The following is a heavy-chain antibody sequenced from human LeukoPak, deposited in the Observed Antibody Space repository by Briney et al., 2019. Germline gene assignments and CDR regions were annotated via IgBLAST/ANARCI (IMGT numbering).Heavy chain of an antibody. CDR1: GFTFSSYS. CDR2: ISSSSSYI. D-gene: IGHD6-13*01. Sequence: GGSLRLSCAASGFTFSSYSMNWVRQAPGKGLEWVSSISSSSSYIYYADSVKGRFTISRDNAKNSLYPQMNSLRAEDTAVYYCAGDIAAAGSIDYWGQGTLVTVSS. J-gene: IGHJ4*02. V-gene: IGHV3-21*01. CDR3: AGDIAAAGSIDY.